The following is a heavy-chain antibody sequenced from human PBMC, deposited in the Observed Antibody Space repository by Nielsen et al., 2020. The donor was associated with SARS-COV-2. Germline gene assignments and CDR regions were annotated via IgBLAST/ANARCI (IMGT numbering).Heavy chain of an antibody. Sequence: SVKVSCKASGYTFTSYAMHWVRQAPGQRLEWIGWIVVGSGNTNYAQKFQERVTITRDMSTSTAYMELSSLRSEDTAVYYCAARGVVVTLFDYWGQGTLVTVSS. V-gene: IGHV1-58*02. CDR2: IVVGSGNT. J-gene: IGHJ4*02. CDR3: AARGVVVTLFDY. D-gene: IGHD2-21*02. CDR1: GYTFTSYA.